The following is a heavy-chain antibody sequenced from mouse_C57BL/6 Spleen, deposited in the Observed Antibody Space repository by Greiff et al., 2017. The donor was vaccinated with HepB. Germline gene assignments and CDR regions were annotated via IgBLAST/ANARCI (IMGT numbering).Heavy chain of an antibody. D-gene: IGHD3-3*01. V-gene: IGHV1-69*01. J-gene: IGHJ3*01. CDR3: ARWGTGFAY. CDR2: IDPSDSYT. CDR1: GYTFTSYW. Sequence: QVQLQQPGAELVMPGASVKLSCKASGYTFTSYWMHWVKQRPGQGLEWIGEIDPSDSYTNYNQKFKGKSTLTVDKSSSTAYMQLSSLTSEDSAVYYCARWGTGFAYWGQGTLVTVPA.